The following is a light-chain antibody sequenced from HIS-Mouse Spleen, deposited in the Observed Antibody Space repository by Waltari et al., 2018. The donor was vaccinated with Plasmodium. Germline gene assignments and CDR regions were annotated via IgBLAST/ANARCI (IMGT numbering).Light chain of an antibody. CDR1: QSMSSS. J-gene: IGKJ1*01. V-gene: IGKV1-5*03. CDR2: KAS. Sequence: DLQLPQSPSTLPASVGDRVTITCRASQSMSSSLAWYQQKPGKAPKLLIYKASSLESGVPSRFSGSGSGTEFTLTISSLQPDDFATYYCQQYNSYSWTFGQGTKVEIK. CDR3: QQYNSYSWT.